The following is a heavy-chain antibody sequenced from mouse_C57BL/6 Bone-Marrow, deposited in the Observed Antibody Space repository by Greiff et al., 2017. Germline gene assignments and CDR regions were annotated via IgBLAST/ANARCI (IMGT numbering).Heavy chain of an antibody. J-gene: IGHJ2*01. CDR2: IDPETGGT. CDR3: TKGCRLYY. Sequence: VQLQESGAELVRPRASVTLSCKASGYTFTDYEMHWVKQTPVHGLEWIGAIDPETGGTAYNQKFKGKAILTADKSSSTAYMELRSLTSEDSAVYYCTKGCRLYYWGQGTTLTVSS. CDR1: GYTFTDYE. V-gene: IGHV1-15*01.